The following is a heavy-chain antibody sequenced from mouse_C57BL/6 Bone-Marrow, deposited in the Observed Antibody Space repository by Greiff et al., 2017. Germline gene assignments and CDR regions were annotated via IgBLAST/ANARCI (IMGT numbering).Heavy chain of an antibody. CDR3: ARDGYYLDY. Sequence: QVQLQQPGAELVLPGASVTLSCKASGYTFPSSWMHWVKQRPGQGLEWIGELDPSDRSTNYHQNFEGKSTLTVDQSTSTADMQLSSLTSEDPAVYYCARDGYYLDYWGQGTTLTVSS. J-gene: IGHJ2*01. D-gene: IGHD1-1*01. CDR2: LDPSDRST. V-gene: IGHV1-69*01. CDR1: GYTFPSSW.